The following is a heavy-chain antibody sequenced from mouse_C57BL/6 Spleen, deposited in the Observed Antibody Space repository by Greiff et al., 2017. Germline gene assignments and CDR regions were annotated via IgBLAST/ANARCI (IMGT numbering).Heavy chain of an antibody. CDR3: TRWVENYGYFDY. D-gene: IGHD1-1*01. Sequence: QVQLQQSGAELVRPGASVTLSCKASGYTFTDYEMHWVKQTPVHGLEWIGAIDPETGGTAYNQKFKGKAILTADKSSSTAYMELRSLTSEDSAVYYCTRWVENYGYFDYWGQGTTLTVSS. J-gene: IGHJ2*01. V-gene: IGHV1-15*01. CDR1: GYTFTDYE. CDR2: IDPETGGT.